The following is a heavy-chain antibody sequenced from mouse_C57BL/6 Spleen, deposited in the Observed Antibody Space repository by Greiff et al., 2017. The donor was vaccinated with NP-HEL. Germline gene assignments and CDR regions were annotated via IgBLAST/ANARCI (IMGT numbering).Heavy chain of an antibody. CDR2: ISSGSSTI. CDR3: ARENYGSSPFAY. J-gene: IGHJ3*01. CDR1: GFTFSDYG. Sequence: VQLQQSGGGLVKPGGSLKLSCAASGFTFSDYGMHWVRQAPEKGLEWVAYISSGSSTIYYADTVKGRFTISRDNAKNTLFLQMTSLRSEDTAMYYCARENYGSSPFAYWGQGTLVTVSA. V-gene: IGHV5-17*01. D-gene: IGHD1-1*01.